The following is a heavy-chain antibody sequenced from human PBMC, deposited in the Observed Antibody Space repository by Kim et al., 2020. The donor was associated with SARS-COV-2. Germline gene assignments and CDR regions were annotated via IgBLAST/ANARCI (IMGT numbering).Heavy chain of an antibody. Sequence: GGSLRLSCAASGFTFSSYAMHWVRQAPGKGLEWVAVIWYDGSNKYYADSVKGRFTISRDNSKNTLYLQMNSLRAEDTAVYYCAKGIAAAGTLGWFDPWGQGTLATVSS. CDR3: AKGIAAAGTLGWFDP. CDR1: GFTFSSYA. CDR2: IWYDGSNK. D-gene: IGHD6-13*01. J-gene: IGHJ5*02. V-gene: IGHV3-33*06.